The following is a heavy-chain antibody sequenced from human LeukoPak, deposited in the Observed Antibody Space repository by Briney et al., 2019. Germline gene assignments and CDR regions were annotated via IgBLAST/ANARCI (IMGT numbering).Heavy chain of an antibody. CDR1: GYTFTGYH. CDR3: ARGPSIVVVPAALEPNWFDP. Sequence: EASVKVSCKASGYTFTGYHMHWVRQAPGQGLEWMGWINPNSGGTNYAQKFQGRVTMTRDTSISTAYMELSRLRSDDTAVYYCARGPSIVVVPAALEPNWFDPWGQGTLVTVSS. CDR2: INPNSGGT. J-gene: IGHJ5*02. D-gene: IGHD2-2*01. V-gene: IGHV1-2*02.